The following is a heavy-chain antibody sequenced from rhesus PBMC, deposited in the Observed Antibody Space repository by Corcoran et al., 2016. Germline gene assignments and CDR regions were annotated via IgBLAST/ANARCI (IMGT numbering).Heavy chain of an antibody. CDR1: GFTFGDYA. D-gene: IGHD4-29*01. Sequence: DVQLVESGGGVVQPGGYLRLSCAASGFTFGDYAMHWVRQAPGKGLEWVAGISWSGGSTYDADSVKGRFTSSRDNAKNSLYLQMGSLRAEDTALYYCARDGSVDGLDSWGQGVVVTVSS. CDR2: ISWSGGST. V-gene: IGHV3-201*01. J-gene: IGHJ6*01. CDR3: ARDGSVDGLDS.